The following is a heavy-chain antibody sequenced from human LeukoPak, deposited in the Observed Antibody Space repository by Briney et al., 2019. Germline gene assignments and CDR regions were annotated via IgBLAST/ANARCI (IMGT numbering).Heavy chain of an antibody. Sequence: GRSLRLSCAASGFTFSSYGMHWVRQAPGKGLEWVAVISYDGSSKYYADSVKGRFTISRDNAKNSLYLQMNSLRAEDTAEYYCARAGERIRPVITSSSYKYWGQGTLVTVSS. CDR3: ARAGERIRPVITSSSYKY. V-gene: IGHV3-30*03. CDR2: ISYDGSSK. D-gene: IGHD6-13*01. J-gene: IGHJ4*02. CDR1: GFTFSSYG.